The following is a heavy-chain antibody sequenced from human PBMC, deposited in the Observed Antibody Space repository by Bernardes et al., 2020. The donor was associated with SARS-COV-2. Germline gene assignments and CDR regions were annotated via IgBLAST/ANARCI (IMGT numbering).Heavy chain of an antibody. CDR3: ATGIDLSKLRI. J-gene: IGHJ4*02. CDR2: IHPNGDI. Sequence: SETLSLTCSVSGDYIGNFYLNWVRQHPGKGLEWIAFIHPNGDIHYNPSLGSRVAISKDSTKNQFSVNLASVTAADTAMYYCATGIDLSKLRIWGPGIRVTVSS. D-gene: IGHD7-27*01. V-gene: IGHV4-59*06. CDR1: GDYIGNFY.